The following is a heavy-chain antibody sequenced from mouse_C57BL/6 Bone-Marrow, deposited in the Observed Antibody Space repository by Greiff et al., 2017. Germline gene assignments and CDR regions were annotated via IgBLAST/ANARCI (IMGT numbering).Heavy chain of an antibody. CDR3: ARGAPSRAWFAY. J-gene: IGHJ3*01. CDR1: GYTFTSYW. Sequence: VQLQQPGAELVRPGTSVKLSCKASGYTFTSYWMHWVKQRPGQGLEWIGVIDPSDSYTNYNQKFKGKATLTVDTSSRTAYMQLSSLTSEDSAVYYGARGAPSRAWFAYWGQGTLVTVSA. V-gene: IGHV1-59*01. CDR2: IDPSDSYT. D-gene: IGHD3-3*01.